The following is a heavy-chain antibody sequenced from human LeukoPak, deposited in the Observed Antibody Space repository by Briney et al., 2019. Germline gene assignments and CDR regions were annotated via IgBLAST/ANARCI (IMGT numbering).Heavy chain of an antibody. V-gene: IGHV4-34*01. CDR1: GGSFSGYY. CDR3: ARHPRSSGWFDP. J-gene: IGHJ5*02. Sequence: SETLSLTCAVYGGSFSGYYWSWIRQPPGKGLEWIGYIYYSGSTNYNPSLKSRVTTSLDTSKNQFSLKLSSVTAADTAVYYCARHPRSSGWFDPWGQGTLVTVSS. D-gene: IGHD6-19*01. CDR2: IYYSGST.